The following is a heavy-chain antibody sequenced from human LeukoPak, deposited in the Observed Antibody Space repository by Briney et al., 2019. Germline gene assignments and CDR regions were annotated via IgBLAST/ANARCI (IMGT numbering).Heavy chain of an antibody. CDR1: GGTFSSYA. Sequence: ASVKVSCKASGGTFSSYAISWVRQAPGQGLEWMGGIIPILGTANYAQKFQGRVTITADKSTSTAYMELSSLRSEDTAVYYCATRAGIQLWLYYYYYMDVWGKGTTVTVSS. CDR3: ATRAGIQLWLYYYYYMDV. J-gene: IGHJ6*03. CDR2: IIPILGTA. D-gene: IGHD5-18*01. V-gene: IGHV1-69*10.